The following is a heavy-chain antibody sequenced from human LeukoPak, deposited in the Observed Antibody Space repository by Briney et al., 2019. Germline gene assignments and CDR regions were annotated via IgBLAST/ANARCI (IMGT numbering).Heavy chain of an antibody. Sequence: PSETLSLTCTVSGGSISSSSYYWGWIRQPLGKGLEWIGSIYYSGSTYYNPSLKSRVTISVDTSKNQFSLKLSSVTAADTAVYYCASRADCSSTSCPYYYYYYGMDVWGQGTTVTVSS. D-gene: IGHD2-2*01. CDR2: IYYSGST. V-gene: IGHV4-39*01. CDR1: GGSISSSSYY. CDR3: ASRADCSSTSCPYYYYYYGMDV. J-gene: IGHJ6*02.